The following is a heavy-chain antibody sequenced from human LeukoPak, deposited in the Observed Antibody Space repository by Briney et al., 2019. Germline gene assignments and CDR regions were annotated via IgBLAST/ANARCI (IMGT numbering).Heavy chain of an antibody. CDR3: ARDAGDIVVVPAALGAFDI. Sequence: PGGSLRLSCAASGFTFSSYGMHWVRQAPGKGLEWVAVIWYDGSNKYYADSVKGRFTTSRDNSKNTLYLQMNSLRAEDTAVYYCARDAGDIVVVPAALGAFDIWGQGTMVTVSS. CDR1: GFTFSSYG. CDR2: IWYDGSNK. J-gene: IGHJ3*02. V-gene: IGHV3-33*01. D-gene: IGHD2-2*01.